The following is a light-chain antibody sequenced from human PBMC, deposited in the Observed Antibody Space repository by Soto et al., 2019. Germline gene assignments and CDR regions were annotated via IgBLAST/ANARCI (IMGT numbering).Light chain of an antibody. CDR3: CSAVGIYTPV. CDR2: DVS. J-gene: IGLJ3*02. Sequence: QSALTQPRAVSGSPGQAVTISCTGTSSDVGGYNYVSWYQQHPGKAPKLMIYDVSKRPSGVPDRFSGSKSGNTASLTISGLQAEDEADYYCCSAVGIYTPVFGGGTKLTVL. CDR1: SSDVGGYNY. V-gene: IGLV2-11*01.